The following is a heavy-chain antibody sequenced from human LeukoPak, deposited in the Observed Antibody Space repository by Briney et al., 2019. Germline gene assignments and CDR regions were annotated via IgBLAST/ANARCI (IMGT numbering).Heavy chain of an antibody. CDR3: VSFYETY. V-gene: IGHV3-74*01. CDR2: INSDGSWT. D-gene: IGHD2/OR15-2a*01. CDR1: GFTFRSYA. Sequence: PGRSLRLSCAASGFTFRSYAMHWVRQAPGKGLVWVSHINSDGSWTSYADSVKGRFTISKDNAKNTVYLQMNSLRAEDTAVYYCVSFYETYWGRGTLVTVSS. J-gene: IGHJ4*02.